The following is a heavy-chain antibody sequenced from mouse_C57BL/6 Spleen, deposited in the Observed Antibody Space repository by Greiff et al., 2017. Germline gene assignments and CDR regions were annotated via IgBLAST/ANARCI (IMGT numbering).Heavy chain of an antibody. CDR1: GYTFTDYE. V-gene: IGHV1-15*01. CDR3: TRSSSWDAWFAD. CDR2: IDPETGGT. D-gene: IGHD4-1*01. Sequence: QVQLQQSGAELVRPGASVTLSCKASGYTFTDYEMHWVKQTPVHGLEWIGAIDPETGGTSYNQKFKGKAILTADKSSSTAYMELRSLTSEDSAVYYCTRSSSWDAWFADWGQGTLVTVSA. J-gene: IGHJ3*01.